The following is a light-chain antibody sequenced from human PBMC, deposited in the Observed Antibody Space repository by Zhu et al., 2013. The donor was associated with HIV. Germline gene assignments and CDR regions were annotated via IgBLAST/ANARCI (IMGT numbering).Light chain of an antibody. J-gene: IGKJ1*01. V-gene: IGKV4-1*01. CDR2: WAS. CDR3: QQYYSTPWT. CDR1: QRLLYSSSNKNY. Sequence: DIVMTQSPDSLAVSLGERATINCKSSQRLLYSSSNKNYLAWYQQKPGHPPKLLIYWASTRESGVPARFSGSGSGTDFTFTISSLQAEDVALYYCQQYYSTPWTFGQGTKVEIK.